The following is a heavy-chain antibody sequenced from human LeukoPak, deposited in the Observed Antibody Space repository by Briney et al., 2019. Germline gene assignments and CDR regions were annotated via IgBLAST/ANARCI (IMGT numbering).Heavy chain of an antibody. V-gene: IGHV3-53*01. CDR2: IYSGGST. Sequence: GRSLRLSCAASGFTFSSYGMHWVRQAPGKGLEWVSVIYSGGSTYYADSVKGRFTISRDNSKNTLYLQMNSLRAEDTAVYYCARAAGVVAAIGRLVEGYFDYWGQGTLVTVSS. CDR1: GFTFSSYG. J-gene: IGHJ4*02. D-gene: IGHD2-15*01. CDR3: ARAAGVVAAIGRLVEGYFDY.